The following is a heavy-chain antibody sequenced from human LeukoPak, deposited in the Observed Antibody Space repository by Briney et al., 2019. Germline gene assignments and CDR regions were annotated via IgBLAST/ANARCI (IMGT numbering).Heavy chain of an antibody. CDR3: ARGVAGIDY. J-gene: IGHJ4*02. D-gene: IGHD6-19*01. V-gene: IGHV3-30*04. Sequence: SGRSLRLSCAASGFTFSSYAMHWVRQAPGKGLEWVAVISYDGSNKYYADSVKGRFTISRDNSKNTLYLQMNSLRAEDTAVYYCARGVAGIDYWGQGTLVTVSS. CDR2: ISYDGSNK. CDR1: GFTFSSYA.